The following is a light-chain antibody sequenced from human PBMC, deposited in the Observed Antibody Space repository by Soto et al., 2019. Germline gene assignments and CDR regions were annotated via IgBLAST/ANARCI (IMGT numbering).Light chain of an antibody. CDR2: GAS. Sequence: IVLTQSPGTLSLSPGERATLSCRASQSVRGSYLARYQQKPGQPPRLLIYGASSRAAGIPDRFSGSGSVTDFTLTISRLESEDFAVYHCQECGRSPQTLGQGTKREIK. CDR3: QECGRSPQT. CDR1: QSVRGSY. J-gene: IGKJ2*01. V-gene: IGKV3-20*01.